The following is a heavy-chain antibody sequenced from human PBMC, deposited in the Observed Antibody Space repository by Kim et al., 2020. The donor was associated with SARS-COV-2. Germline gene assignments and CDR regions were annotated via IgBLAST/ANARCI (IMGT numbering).Heavy chain of an antibody. CDR3: ARIKTHTRESFDF. CDR1: GDSISGYY. V-gene: IGHV4-4*07. CDR2: IYSTGSTT. D-gene: IGHD2-2*02. Sequence: SETLSLTCSVSGDSISGYYWTWIRQPAGKGLEWIGRIYSTGSTTYYNPSLKSRVTMSVDTSKNLFSLKLTAVTAADTALYFCARIKTHTRESFDFLCPG. J-gene: IGHJ4*02.